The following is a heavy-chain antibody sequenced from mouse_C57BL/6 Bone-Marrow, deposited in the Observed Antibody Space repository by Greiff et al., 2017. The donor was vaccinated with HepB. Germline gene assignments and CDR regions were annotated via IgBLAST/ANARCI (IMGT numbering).Heavy chain of an antibody. CDR2: IYPGDGDT. CDR3: ARGRGGPNYYGSSLDN. CDR1: GYAFSSSW. V-gene: IGHV1-82*01. Sequence: VKLMESGPELVKPGASVKISCKASGYAFSSSWMNWVKQRPGKGLEWIGRIYPGDGDTNYNGKFKGKATLTADKASSTAYMQLSSLTSEDSAVYFCARGRGGPNYYGSSLDNWCEGTTLTVSS. D-gene: IGHD1-1*01. J-gene: IGHJ2*01.